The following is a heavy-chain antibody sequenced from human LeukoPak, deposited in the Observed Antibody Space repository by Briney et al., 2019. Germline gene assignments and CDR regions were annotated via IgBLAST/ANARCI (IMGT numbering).Heavy chain of an antibody. D-gene: IGHD1-7*01. Sequence: SETLSLTCTVSGGSISSYYWSWIRQPPGKGLEWIGYIYYSGSTNYNPSLKSRVTISVDTSKNQFSLKLSSVTAADTAVYYCAREAGSNWNYDYWGQGTLVTVSS. J-gene: IGHJ4*02. CDR1: GGSISSYY. CDR2: IYYSGST. V-gene: IGHV4-59*12. CDR3: AREAGSNWNYDY.